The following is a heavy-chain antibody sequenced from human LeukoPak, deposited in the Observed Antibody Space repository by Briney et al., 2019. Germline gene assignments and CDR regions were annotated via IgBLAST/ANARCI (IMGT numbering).Heavy chain of an antibody. D-gene: IGHD6-13*01. CDR2: ISYDGSNK. Sequence: GGSLRLSCAASGFTFSSYGMHWVRQAPGKGLEWVAVISYDGSNKYYADSVKGRFTISRDNSKNTLYLHMNSLRAEDTALYYCAKDGSSSWYYFDCWGQGTLVTVSS. V-gene: IGHV3-30*18. CDR3: AKDGSSSWYYFDC. J-gene: IGHJ4*02. CDR1: GFTFSSYG.